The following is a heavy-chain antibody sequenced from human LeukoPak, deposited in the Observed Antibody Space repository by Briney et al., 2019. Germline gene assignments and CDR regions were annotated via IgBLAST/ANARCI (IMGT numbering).Heavy chain of an antibody. CDR2: ISYDGSNK. D-gene: IGHD3-22*01. J-gene: IGHJ4*02. V-gene: IGHV3-30-3*01. CDR3: ASPLRGIDSSGLRY. CDR1: GFTFSSYA. Sequence: GGSLRLSCAASGFTFSSYAMHWVRQAPGKGLEWVAVISYDGSNKYYADSVKGRFTISRDNSKNTLYLQMNSLRAEDTAVYYCASPLRGIDSSGLRYWGQGTLVTVSS.